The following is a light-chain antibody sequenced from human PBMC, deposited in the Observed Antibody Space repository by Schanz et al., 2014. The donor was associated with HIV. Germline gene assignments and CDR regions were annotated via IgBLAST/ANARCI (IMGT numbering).Light chain of an antibody. V-gene: IGKV1-5*03. CDR1: QNVNRW. CDR2: QAS. Sequence: DIPMTQSPSTLSASVGDRVTITCRASQNVNRWLAWYQQKPGKAPKLLIYQASYLEPGVPSRFSGSGSGTAFTLTISSLQPDDLGTYYCQQYNSYSATFGQGTKLEI. CDR3: QQYNSYSAT. J-gene: IGKJ2*01.